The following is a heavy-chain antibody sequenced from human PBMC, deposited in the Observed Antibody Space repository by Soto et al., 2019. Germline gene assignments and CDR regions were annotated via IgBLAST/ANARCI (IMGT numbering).Heavy chain of an antibody. CDR1: GGSFSGYY. Sequence: SETLSLTCAVYGGSFSGYYWSWIRQPPGKGLEWIGEINHSGSTNYNPSLKSRVTISVDTSKNQFSLKLSSVTAADTAVYYCARALGDDSSGYYQDVDYWGQGTLVTSPQ. V-gene: IGHV4-34*01. D-gene: IGHD3-22*01. CDR3: ARALGDDSSGYYQDVDY. CDR2: INHSGST. J-gene: IGHJ4*02.